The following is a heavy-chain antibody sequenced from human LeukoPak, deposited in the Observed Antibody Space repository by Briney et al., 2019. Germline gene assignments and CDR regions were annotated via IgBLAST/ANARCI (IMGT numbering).Heavy chain of an antibody. CDR1: GGSISSYY. Sequence: SETLSLTCTVSGGSISSYYWSWIRQPPGKGLEWIGHIYYSGSTNYNPSLKSRVTISVDTSKNQFSLKLSSVTAADTAVYYCARQLYCGGDCSNWFDPWGQGTLVTVSS. V-gene: IGHV4-59*08. D-gene: IGHD2-21*02. CDR2: IYYSGST. CDR3: ARQLYCGGDCSNWFDP. J-gene: IGHJ5*02.